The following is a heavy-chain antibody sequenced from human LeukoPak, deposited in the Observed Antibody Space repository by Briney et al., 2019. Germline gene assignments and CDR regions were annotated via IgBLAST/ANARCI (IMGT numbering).Heavy chain of an antibody. CDR3: ARDVGEYCSSTNCYASHY. D-gene: IGHD2-2*01. V-gene: IGHV1-2*02. J-gene: IGHJ4*02. Sequence: EASVKVSFKASGYTFTGYYMHWVRQAPGQGVEWMGWINPNSGGTNYAQKFPGRVTMTRDTSITTAYMELSSLRSDDTAVYYCARDVGEYCSSTNCYASHYWGQGTLVTVSS. CDR2: INPNSGGT. CDR1: GYTFTGYY.